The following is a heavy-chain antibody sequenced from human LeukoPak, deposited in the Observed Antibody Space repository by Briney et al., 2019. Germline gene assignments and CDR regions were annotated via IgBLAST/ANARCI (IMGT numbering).Heavy chain of an antibody. J-gene: IGHJ4*02. CDR2: IDPSDSYT. D-gene: IGHD6-13*01. V-gene: IGHV5-10-1*01. CDR1: GYSFTTYW. CDR3: ARTYSSTWYAFGY. Sequence: GESLRISRKGSGYSFTTYWITWVRQMPGKGLEWMGRIDPSDSYTKYSPSFQGHVTISTDKSIRTAYLQWSSLKASDTAIYYCARTYSSTWYAFGYWGQGTLVTVSS.